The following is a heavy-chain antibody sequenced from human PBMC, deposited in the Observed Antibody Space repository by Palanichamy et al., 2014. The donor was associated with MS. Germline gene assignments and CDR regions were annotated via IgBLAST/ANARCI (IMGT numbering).Heavy chain of an antibody. V-gene: IGHV3-48*03. Sequence: EVQLVEVWGRLGTAWRVPETLLCSSGFTFSSYEMNWVRQAPGKGLEWVSYISSSGSTIYYADSVKGRFTITRDNAKNSLYLQMNSLRAEDTAVYYCARGGYYYDNTGYYKFDYWGQGTLVTVSS. CDR2: ISSSGSTI. CDR3: ARGGYYYDNTGYYKFDY. D-gene: IGHD3-22*01. CDR1: GFTFSSYE. J-gene: IGHJ4*02.